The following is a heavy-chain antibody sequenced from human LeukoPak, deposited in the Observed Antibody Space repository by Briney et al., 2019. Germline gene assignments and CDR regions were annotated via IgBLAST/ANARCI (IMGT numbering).Heavy chain of an antibody. D-gene: IGHD6-13*01. J-gene: IGHJ6*03. CDR2: IRSKANSYAT. Sequence: GGSLRLSCAASGFTFSGSAIHWVRQASGKGLEWVGRIRSKANSYATAYAASVKGRSTISRDDSKNTAYLQMNSLKTEDTAVYYCILAAAGDYYYYYMDVWGKGTTVTVSS. CDR3: ILAAAGDYYYYYMDV. V-gene: IGHV3-73*01. CDR1: GFTFSGSA.